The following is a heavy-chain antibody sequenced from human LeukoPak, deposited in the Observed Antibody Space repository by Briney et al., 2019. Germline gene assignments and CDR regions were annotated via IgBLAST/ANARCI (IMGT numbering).Heavy chain of an antibody. J-gene: IGHJ4*02. V-gene: IGHV1-8*01. CDR2: MNPNSGNT. D-gene: IGHD3-10*01. Sequence: ASVKVSCKASGYTFTSYDINWVRQATGQGLEWMGWMNPNSGNTDYAQKLQGRVTMTTDTSTSTAYMELRSLRSEDTAVYYCARRFSGSGSPITYWGQGTLVTVSS. CDR3: ARRFSGSGSPITY. CDR1: GYTFTSYD.